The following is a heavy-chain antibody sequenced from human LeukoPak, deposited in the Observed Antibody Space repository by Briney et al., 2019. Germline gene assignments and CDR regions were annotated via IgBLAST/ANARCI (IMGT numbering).Heavy chain of an antibody. CDR1: GRSFSVYY. CDR3: ARWGLLWLRGFFDY. CDR2: INNSGST. Sequence: SETLSLTCAVYGRSFSVYYCGSIRQPPGKGLEWIGEINNSGSTNSHPSLKSQVTISVDTSKNQFSLKLRSVTAADAAVYYCARWGLLWLRGFFDYWGQGTLVTVSS. J-gene: IGHJ4*02. V-gene: IGHV4-34*01. D-gene: IGHD2-21*02.